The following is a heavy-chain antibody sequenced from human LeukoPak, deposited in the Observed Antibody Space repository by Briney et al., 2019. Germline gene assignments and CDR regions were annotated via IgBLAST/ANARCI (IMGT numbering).Heavy chain of an antibody. CDR3: VRSYGSGSPPWFDP. CDR2: ISAYNGNT. V-gene: IGHV1-18*04. J-gene: IGHJ5*02. CDR1: GYTFTSYG. Sequence: GASVKVSCKASGYTFTSYGISWVRQAPGQGLEWMGWISAYNGNTNYAQKLQGRVTMTTDTSTSTAYMELRSLRSDDTAVYYCVRSYGSGSPPWFDPWGQGTLVTVSS. D-gene: IGHD3-10*01.